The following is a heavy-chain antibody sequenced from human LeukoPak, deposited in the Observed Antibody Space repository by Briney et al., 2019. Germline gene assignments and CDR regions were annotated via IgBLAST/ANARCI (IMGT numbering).Heavy chain of an antibody. CDR3: ASGSRDGYNYRFDY. V-gene: IGHV3-48*04. Sequence: GGSLRLSCAASGFTFSGYNMNWVRQAPGKGLEWVSFISSSSTSTIYYADSVKGRFAISRDNAKNSLYLQMNSLRAEDTAVYYCASGSRDGYNYRFDYWGQGTLVTVSS. J-gene: IGHJ4*02. D-gene: IGHD5-24*01. CDR1: GFTFSGYN. CDR2: ISSSSTSTI.